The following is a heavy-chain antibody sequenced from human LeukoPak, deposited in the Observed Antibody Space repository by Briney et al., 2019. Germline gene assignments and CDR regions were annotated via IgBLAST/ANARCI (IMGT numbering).Heavy chain of an antibody. D-gene: IGHD3-10*01. CDR3: ARDTRSSYSYYGMDV. CDR1: GLPLSTYY. V-gene: IGHV3-21*01. Sequence: GGSLCLTRAASGLPLSTYYMGWVRQAPGKGLEWVSSISFRRYYIYYAHSVKARYHISRDNAKNSLCLQMNSLRAEDTAVYHCARDTRSSYSYYGMDVWGRGNAVTVSS. CDR2: ISFRRYYI. J-gene: IGHJ6*04.